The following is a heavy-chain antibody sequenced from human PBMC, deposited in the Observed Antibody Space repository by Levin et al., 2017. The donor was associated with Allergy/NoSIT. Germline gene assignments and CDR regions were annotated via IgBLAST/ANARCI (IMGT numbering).Heavy chain of an antibody. CDR3: ARGTYYSDPTKDAFDI. J-gene: IGHJ3*02. D-gene: IGHD3-10*01. V-gene: IGHV3-48*01. CDR2: ISSSSSTI. Sequence: GGSLRLSCAASGFTFSSYSMNWVRQAPGKGLEWVSYISSSSSTIYYADSVKGRFTISRDNAKNSLYLQMNSLRAEDTAVYYCARGTYYSDPTKDAFDIWGQGTMVTVSS. CDR1: GFTFSSYS.